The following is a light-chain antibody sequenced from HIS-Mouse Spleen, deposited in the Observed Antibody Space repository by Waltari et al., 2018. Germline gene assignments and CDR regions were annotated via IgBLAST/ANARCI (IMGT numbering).Light chain of an antibody. Sequence: EIVLTQSPATLSLSPGERATLSCRASQIVSSYLAWYQQKPGQAPRLLIYAASNRATGIPARFSGSGSGTDFTLTISSLEPEDFAVYYCQQRSNWSWTFGQGTKVEIK. J-gene: IGKJ1*01. CDR3: QQRSNWSWT. CDR1: QIVSSY. V-gene: IGKV3-11*01. CDR2: AAS.